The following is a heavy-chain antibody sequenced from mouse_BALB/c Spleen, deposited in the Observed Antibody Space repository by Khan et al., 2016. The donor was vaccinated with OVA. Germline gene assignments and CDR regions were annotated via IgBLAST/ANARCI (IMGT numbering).Heavy chain of an antibody. CDR2: INPNNGDT. V-gene: IGHV1-37*01. CDR1: VYSFTGYI. CDR3: ARSGYGGFAY. Sequence: VQLQQSGPDLVKPGASMKISCKASVYSFTGYIMNWVRQSHGKNLEWIGLINPNNGDTTYNQNFKGKATLTVDRSSSTAYMELLSLTSEDAAVFYCARSGYGGFAYWGQGTLVTISA. D-gene: IGHD3-1*01. J-gene: IGHJ3*01.